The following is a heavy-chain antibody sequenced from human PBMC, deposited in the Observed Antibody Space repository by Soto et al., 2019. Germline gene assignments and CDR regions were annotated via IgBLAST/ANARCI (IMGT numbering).Heavy chain of an antibody. D-gene: IGHD2-15*01. CDR1: GFTFSSYA. Sequence: PGGSLRLSCAASGFTFSSYAMSWVRQAPGKGLEWVSAISGSGGSTYYADSVKGRFTISRDNSKNTLYLQMNSLRAEGTAVYYCAKASTSRWYFQGPVVYFDYWGQGTLVTV. CDR2: ISGSGGST. J-gene: IGHJ4*02. CDR3: AKASTSRWYFQGPVVYFDY. V-gene: IGHV3-23*01.